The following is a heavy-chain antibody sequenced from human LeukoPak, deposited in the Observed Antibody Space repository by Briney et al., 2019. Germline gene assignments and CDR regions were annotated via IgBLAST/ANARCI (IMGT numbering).Heavy chain of an antibody. D-gene: IGHD3-3*01. CDR3: ARVNYGFWSGYSDY. J-gene: IGHJ4*02. CDR2: ISSSGSTI. Sequence: GGSLRLSCAASGFTFSSYEMNWVRQAPGKGLEGVSYISSSGSTIYYADSVKGRFTISRDNAKNSLYLQMNSLRAEDTAVYYCARVNYGFWSGYSDYWGQGALVTVSS. CDR1: GFTFSSYE. V-gene: IGHV3-48*03.